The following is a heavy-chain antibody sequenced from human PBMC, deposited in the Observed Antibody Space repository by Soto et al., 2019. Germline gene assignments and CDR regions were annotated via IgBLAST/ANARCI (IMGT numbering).Heavy chain of an antibody. J-gene: IGHJ4*02. D-gene: IGHD5-12*01. CDR3: ARGGRWLRPNFDY. CDR2: INHSGST. Sequence: QVQLQQWGAGLLKPSETLSLTCAVYGGSFSGYYWSWIRQPPGKGLEWIGEINHSGSTNYNPSLKRRVXISXDXYKNQFSLKLSSVTAADTAVYYCARGGRWLRPNFDYWGQGTLVTVSS. CDR1: GGSFSGYY. V-gene: IGHV4-34*01.